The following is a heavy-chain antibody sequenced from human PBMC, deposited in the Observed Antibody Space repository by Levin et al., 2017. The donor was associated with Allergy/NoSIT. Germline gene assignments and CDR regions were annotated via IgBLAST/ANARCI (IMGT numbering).Heavy chain of an antibody. V-gene: IGHV1-8*01. D-gene: IGHD2-2*01. CDR3: ARRPYCSSTSCYGTGGRNWFDP. CDR2: MNPNSGNT. Sequence: GESLKISCKASGYTFTSYDINWVRQATGQGLEWMGWMNPNSGNTGYAQKFQGRVTMTRNTSISTAYMELSSLRSEDTAVYYCARRPYCSSTSCYGTGGRNWFDPWGQGTLVTVSS. CDR1: GYTFTSYD. J-gene: IGHJ5*02.